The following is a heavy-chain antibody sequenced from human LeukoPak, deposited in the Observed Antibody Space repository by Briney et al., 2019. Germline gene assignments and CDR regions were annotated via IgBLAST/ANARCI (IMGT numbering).Heavy chain of an antibody. CDR3: ARRFDS. CDR2: IYYSGST. CDR1: GDSITNNYH. V-gene: IGHV4-59*01. J-gene: IGHJ4*02. Sequence: PSETLSLTCTVSGDSITNNYHWSWIRQPPGMGLEFIGYIYYSGSTNYNPSLKSRVTISMDTSKNQFSLRLTSVTAADTAVYYCARRFDSSGQGTLVTVSS.